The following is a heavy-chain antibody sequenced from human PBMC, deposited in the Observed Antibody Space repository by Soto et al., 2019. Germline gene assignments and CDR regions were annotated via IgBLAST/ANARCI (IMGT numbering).Heavy chain of an antibody. D-gene: IGHD3-22*01. CDR1: GGSISSGGYY. Sequence: QVQLQESGPGLVKPSQTLSLTCTVSGGSISSGGYYWSWIRQHPGKGLEWIGYIYYSGSTYYNPSLESRLTISVDASKTQSSLTLRSVAAEDTAVYYCARDTPDYYDGSEGWFDPWGQGTLVTVSS. CDR2: IYYSGST. CDR3: ARDTPDYYDGSEGWFDP. V-gene: IGHV4-31*03. J-gene: IGHJ5*02.